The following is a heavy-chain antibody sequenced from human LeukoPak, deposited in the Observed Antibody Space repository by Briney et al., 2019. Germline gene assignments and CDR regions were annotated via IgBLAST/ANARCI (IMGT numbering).Heavy chain of an antibody. CDR1: GFTFSRYW. CDR2: IWFDGSNK. J-gene: IGHJ4*02. CDR3: ARGTISSGRPRYFDY. V-gene: IGHV3-33*07. Sequence: PGGSLRLSCAASGFTFSRYWMSWVRQAPGKGLEWAALIWFDGSNKYYTDSVKGRFAISRDNSKNTLYLQMNSLRADDTAVYYCARGTISSGRPRYFDYWGQGTLVTVSS. D-gene: IGHD1-26*01.